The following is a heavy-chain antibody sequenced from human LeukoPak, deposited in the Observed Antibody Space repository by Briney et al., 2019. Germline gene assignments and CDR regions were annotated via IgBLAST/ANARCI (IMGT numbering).Heavy chain of an antibody. CDR3: AKDLEQQLPLYSAMDV. CDR1: GFTFSSHG. Sequence: GGSLRLSCAASGFTFSSHGMHWVRRAPGRGLEWVAVISYDGTNKYSVDSVKGRFTISRDNSKNTMYLQMNSLRAEDTAVYYCAKDLEQQLPLYSAMDVWGQGTTVTVSS. J-gene: IGHJ6*02. CDR2: ISYDGTNK. D-gene: IGHD6-13*01. V-gene: IGHV3-30*18.